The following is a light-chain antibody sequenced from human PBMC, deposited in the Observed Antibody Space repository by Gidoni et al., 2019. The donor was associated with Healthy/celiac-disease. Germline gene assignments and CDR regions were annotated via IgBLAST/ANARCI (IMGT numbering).Light chain of an antibody. CDR1: QRVSSSY. V-gene: IGKV3-20*01. CDR2: GAS. J-gene: IGKJ1*01. CDR3: HQYCSSPPWT. Sequence: ALSQSSVSLSLSPWDRATLSCRASQRVSSSYLAWYQQKPGQAPRLLIYGASSRATGIPDRFSGNGSGTDFTLTISRLEPKGLAVYYFHQYCSSPPWTCSQETKVEIK.